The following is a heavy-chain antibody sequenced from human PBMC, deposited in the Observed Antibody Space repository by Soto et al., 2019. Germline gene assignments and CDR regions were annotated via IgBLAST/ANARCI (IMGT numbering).Heavy chain of an antibody. CDR1: GGTFSSYT. Sequence: QVQLVQSGAEVKKPGSSVKVSCKASGGTFSSYTISWVRQAPGQGLEWMGRIIPILGIANYAQKFQGRVTITADKSTCTAYMALSSLRSEDTAVYYCATVGFTAAAGTLDYWGQGALVTVSS. J-gene: IGHJ4*02. V-gene: IGHV1-69*02. D-gene: IGHD6-13*01. CDR2: IIPILGIA. CDR3: ATVGFTAAAGTLDY.